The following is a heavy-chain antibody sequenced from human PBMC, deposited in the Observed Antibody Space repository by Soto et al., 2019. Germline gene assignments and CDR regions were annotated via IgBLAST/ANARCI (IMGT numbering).Heavy chain of an antibody. CDR1: GYSLTTYW. V-gene: IGHV5-10-1*01. D-gene: IGHD5-18*01. J-gene: IGHJ6*02. CDR2: IDPSDSYT. Sequence: GESLKISCKGSGYSLTTYWFTWVRQMPGTGLEWMGTIDPSDSYTNYSPSFQGNVTISADKSISTAYLQWSSLKASDTAIYYCARHSEPDSTMETSYYSGMDAWGQGTTVTVSS. CDR3: ARHSEPDSTMETSYYSGMDA.